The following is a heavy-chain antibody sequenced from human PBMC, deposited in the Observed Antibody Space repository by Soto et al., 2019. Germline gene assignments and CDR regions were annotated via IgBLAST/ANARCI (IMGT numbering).Heavy chain of an antibody. D-gene: IGHD2-15*01. CDR1: GYTFTSYG. CDR3: TRSLGYCSGGTCYFGGNWFDP. J-gene: IGHJ5*02. Sequence: ASVKVSCKASGYTFTSYGISWVRQAPGQGLEWMGMINAYNGNTNYTQKFQGRVTMTRDTSTSTVYMELSSLRSEDTAVYYCTRSLGYCSGGTCYFGGNWFDPWGQGSLVTVSS. V-gene: IGHV1-18*01. CDR2: INAYNGNT.